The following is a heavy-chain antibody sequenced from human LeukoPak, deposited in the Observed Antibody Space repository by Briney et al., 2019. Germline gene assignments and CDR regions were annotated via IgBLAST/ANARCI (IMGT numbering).Heavy chain of an antibody. Sequence: ASVKVSCKASGYTFTSYDINWVRQATGQGLEWMGWMNPNSGNTGYAQKFQGRVTMTRNTSISTAYMELSSLRSEDTAVYYCARGARGPLNRSWYRWGQGNPGHRLL. D-gene: IGHD6-13*01. CDR3: ARGARGPLNRSWYR. CDR1: GYTFTSYD. CDR2: MNPNSGNT. V-gene: IGHV1-8*01. J-gene: IGHJ4*02.